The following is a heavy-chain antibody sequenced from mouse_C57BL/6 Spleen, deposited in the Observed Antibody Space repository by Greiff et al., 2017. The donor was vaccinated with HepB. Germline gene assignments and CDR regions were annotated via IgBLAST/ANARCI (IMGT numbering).Heavy chain of an antibody. CDR2: ISDGGSYT. CDR3: AREGEGNYGSSHWYFDV. CDR1: GFTFSSYA. Sequence: EVKLMESGGGLVKPGGSLKLSCAASGFTFSSYAMSWVRQTPEKRLEWVATISDGGSYTYYPDNVKGRFTISRDNAKNNLYLQMSHLKSEDTAMYYCAREGEGNYGSSHWYFDVWGTGTTVTVSS. J-gene: IGHJ1*03. D-gene: IGHD1-1*01. V-gene: IGHV5-4*01.